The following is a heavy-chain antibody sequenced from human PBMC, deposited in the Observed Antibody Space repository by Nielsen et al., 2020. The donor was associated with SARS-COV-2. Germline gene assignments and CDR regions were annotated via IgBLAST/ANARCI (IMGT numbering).Heavy chain of an antibody. Sequence: SETLSLTCTVSGGSISSYYWSWIRQPAGKGLEWIGRIYTSGSTNYNPSLKSRVTMSVDTSKNQFSLKLSSVTAADTAVYYCARVDCSSTSCYPYYWGQGTLVTVSS. J-gene: IGHJ4*02. V-gene: IGHV4-4*07. D-gene: IGHD2-2*01. CDR3: ARVDCSSTSCYPYY. CDR1: GGSISSYY. CDR2: IYTSGST.